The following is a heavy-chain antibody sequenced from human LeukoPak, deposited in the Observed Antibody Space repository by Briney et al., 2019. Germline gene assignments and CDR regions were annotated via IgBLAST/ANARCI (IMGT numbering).Heavy chain of an antibody. CDR3: ARGDIVVVPAAQNAFDI. CDR1: GYSISSGYY. J-gene: IGHJ3*02. D-gene: IGHD2-2*01. CDR2: IYHSGST. Sequence: SETPSLTCTVSGYSISSGYYWGWIRQPPGKGLEWIGSIYHSGSTYYNPSLKSRVTISVDTSKNQFSLKLSSVTAADTAVYYCARGDIVVVPAAQNAFDIWGQGTMVTVSS. V-gene: IGHV4-38-2*02.